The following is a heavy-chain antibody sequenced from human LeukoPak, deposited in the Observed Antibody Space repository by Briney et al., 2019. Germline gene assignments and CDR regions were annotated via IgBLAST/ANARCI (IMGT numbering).Heavy chain of an antibody. CDR1: GFTVSSNY. D-gene: IGHD3-10*01. J-gene: IGHJ3*02. CDR2: IYSGGST. Sequence: GGSLRLSCAASGFTVSSNYMSWVRQAPGKGLEWVSVIYSGGSTYYADSVKGRFTISRDNSKNTLYLQMNSLRAEDTAVYYCASRLLWFGGPDAFDIGGQGTMVTVS. V-gene: IGHV3-53*01. CDR3: ASRLLWFGGPDAFDI.